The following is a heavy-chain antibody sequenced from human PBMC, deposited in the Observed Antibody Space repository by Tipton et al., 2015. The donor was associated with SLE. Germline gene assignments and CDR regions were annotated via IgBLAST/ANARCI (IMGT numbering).Heavy chain of an antibody. D-gene: IGHD2-2*01. CDR3: ARKVVVPGAIRDYFGMDV. J-gene: IGHJ6*02. Sequence: SLRLSCAASGFTFSSYSMNWVRQVPGKGLEWVACVSGTNTHTYYADSVKGRFTISRDNAKNSLYLQMNIVRAEDTAVYYCARKVVVPGAIRDYFGMDVWGQGTTVTVSS. V-gene: IGHV3-21*01. CDR1: GFTFSSYS. CDR2: VSGTNTHT.